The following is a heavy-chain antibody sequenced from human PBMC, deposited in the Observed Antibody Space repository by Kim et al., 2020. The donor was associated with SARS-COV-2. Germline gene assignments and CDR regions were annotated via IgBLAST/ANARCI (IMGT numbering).Heavy chain of an antibody. D-gene: IGHD2-21*01. Sequence: AASVKGRFTISRDDSKTIAYLQMNSLKTEDTAVYYCTRGSRYYSYYGVDVWGQGTTVTVSS. J-gene: IGHJ6*02. CDR3: TRGSRYYSYYGVDV. V-gene: IGHV3-49*02.